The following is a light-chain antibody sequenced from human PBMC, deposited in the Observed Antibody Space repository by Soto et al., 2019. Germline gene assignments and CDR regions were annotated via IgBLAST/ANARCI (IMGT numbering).Light chain of an antibody. CDR3: QQYHNWPLT. CDR1: QSITGN. CDR2: DAS. Sequence: EFVLTQSPGTLSLSPGERATLSCRASQSITGNLTWYQQKPGQAPRLLIYDASTRATGIPARFSGSGSGTEFTLTISSLQSEDFAVYYCQQYHNWPLTFGGGTKVDIK. V-gene: IGKV3-15*01. J-gene: IGKJ4*01.